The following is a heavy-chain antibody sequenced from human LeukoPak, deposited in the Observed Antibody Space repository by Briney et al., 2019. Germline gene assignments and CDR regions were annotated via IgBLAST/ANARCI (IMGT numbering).Heavy chain of an antibody. CDR1: GFTFSSYS. J-gene: IGHJ6*02. D-gene: IGHD6-19*01. CDR3: ARSSGWPNHYYGMDV. CDR2: ISWNSGSI. V-gene: IGHV3-9*01. Sequence: GGSLRLSCAASGFTFSSYSMNWVRQAPGKGLEWVSGISWNSGSIGYADSVKGRFTISRDNAKNSLYLQMNSLRAEDTALYYCARSSGWPNHYYGMDVWGQGTTVTVSS.